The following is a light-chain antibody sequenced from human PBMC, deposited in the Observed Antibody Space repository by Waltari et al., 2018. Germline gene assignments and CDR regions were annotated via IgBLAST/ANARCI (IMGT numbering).Light chain of an antibody. CDR3: SSFTTSTSLLI. CDR2: EVK. J-gene: IGLJ2*01. Sequence: QSALTQPASVSGSPGQSIPISCSGSSNAVGYHYVPRYQQRPGKAPKLMIYEVKNRPSGVSSRFSGSRSANTASLTISGLQAEDEADYYCSSFTTSTSLLIFGGGTKVTVL. V-gene: IGLV2-14*01. CDR1: SNAVGYHY.